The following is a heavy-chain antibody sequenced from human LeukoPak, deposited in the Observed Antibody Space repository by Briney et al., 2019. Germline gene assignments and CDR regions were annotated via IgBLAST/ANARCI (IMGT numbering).Heavy chain of an antibody. V-gene: IGHV4-34*01. Sequence: PSETLSLTCAVYGGSFSGYYWSWIRQPPGKGLEWIGEINHSGSTNYNPSLKSRVTISVDTSKNQFSLKLSSVTAADTAVYCCARVLSSTTLVYYYYYMDVWGKGTTVTVSS. CDR1: GGSFSGYY. D-gene: IGHD2-2*01. J-gene: IGHJ6*03. CDR3: ARVLSSTTLVYYYYYMDV. CDR2: INHSGST.